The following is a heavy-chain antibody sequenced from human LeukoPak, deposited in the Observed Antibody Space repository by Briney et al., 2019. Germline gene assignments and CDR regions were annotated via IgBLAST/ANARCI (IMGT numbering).Heavy chain of an antibody. CDR3: VRGNYDNRGYSNAFDI. CDR1: GASISSSY. D-gene: IGHD3-22*01. CDR2: IYYNGNT. V-gene: IGHV4-59*01. Sequence: SETLSLTCTVSGASISSSYWSWIPQPPGKRLEWIGYIYYNGNTNSNPSLKSRVTISADTSKNRFSLKLSSVTAADTAIYYCVRGNYDNRGYSNAFDIWGQGTMVTVSS. J-gene: IGHJ3*02.